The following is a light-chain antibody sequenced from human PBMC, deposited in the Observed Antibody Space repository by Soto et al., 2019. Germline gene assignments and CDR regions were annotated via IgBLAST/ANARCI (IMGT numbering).Light chain of an antibody. CDR1: QNVXSG. V-gene: IGKV1-5*03. J-gene: IGKJ1*01. CDR2: KAS. Sequence: DIRVTQSPSPVSASRSERVTITCRASQNVXSGLGWYQQKPGKAPNFLXDKASSLENGGPSRLSGSGSGTEFTLTISSLQPEDFDNYYCLQHKSDTPPFGQGTKVDIK. CDR3: LQHKSDTPP.